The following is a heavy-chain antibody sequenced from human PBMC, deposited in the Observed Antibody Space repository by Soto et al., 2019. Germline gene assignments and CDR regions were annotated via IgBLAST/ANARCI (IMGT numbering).Heavy chain of an antibody. CDR3: AHRAGLRGNWNGGSFDF. CDR2: IYWDDDK. D-gene: IGHD1-1*01. CDR1: GFSLSTSGVG. Sequence: QITLKESGPTRVKPTQTLTLTCTFSGFSLSTSGVGVGWIRQPPGKALERLALIYWDDDKRYSPSLKNRLTITNDPSKNQVVLTLTNVDPVDTATYYCAHRAGLRGNWNGGSFDFWGQGALVTVSS. J-gene: IGHJ4*02. V-gene: IGHV2-5*02.